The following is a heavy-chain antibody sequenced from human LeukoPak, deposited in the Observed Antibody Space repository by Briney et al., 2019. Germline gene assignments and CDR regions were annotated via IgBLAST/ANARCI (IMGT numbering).Heavy chain of an antibody. D-gene: IGHD3/OR15-3a*01. J-gene: IGHJ6*02. CDR3: AGGTGLPPANYFYYGMDV. V-gene: IGHV3-23*01. Sequence: GGSLRLSCAASGFTFSSYAMNWVRQAPGKGLEWVSTISASGGSTYYADSVKGRFTFSRDNSKNTLYLQMNGPRAEDTAVYYCAGGTGLPPANYFYYGMDVWGQGTTVTVSS. CDR1: GFTFSSYA. CDR2: ISASGGST.